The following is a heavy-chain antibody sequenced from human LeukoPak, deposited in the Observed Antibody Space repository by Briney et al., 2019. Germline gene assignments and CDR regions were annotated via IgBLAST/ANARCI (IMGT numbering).Heavy chain of an antibody. D-gene: IGHD3-10*01. J-gene: IGHJ4*02. CDR1: GYTLTELS. CDR3: ATVEAGFGELFLDY. Sequence: ASVKVSCKVSGYTLTELSMHWVRQAPGKGLEWMGGFDPEDGETIYAQKFQGRVTMTEDTSTDTAYMELSSLRSEDTAVYYCATVEAGFGELFLDYWGKGTLVTVSS. V-gene: IGHV1-24*01. CDR2: FDPEDGET.